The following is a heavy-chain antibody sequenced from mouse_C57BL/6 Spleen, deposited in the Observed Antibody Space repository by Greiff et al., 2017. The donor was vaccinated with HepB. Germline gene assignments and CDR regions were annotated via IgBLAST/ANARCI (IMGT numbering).Heavy chain of an antibody. D-gene: IGHD1-1*01. CDR2: IYPGSGST. CDR1: GYTFTSYW. V-gene: IGHV1-55*01. CDR3: ARVPITTVVAPMDY. Sequence: QVQLKQPGAELVKPGASVKMSCKASGYTFTSYWITWVKQRPGQGLEWIGDIYPGSGSTNYNEKFKSKATLTVDTSSSTAYMQLSSLTSEDSAAYYCARVPITTVVAPMDYWGQGTSVTVSS. J-gene: IGHJ4*01.